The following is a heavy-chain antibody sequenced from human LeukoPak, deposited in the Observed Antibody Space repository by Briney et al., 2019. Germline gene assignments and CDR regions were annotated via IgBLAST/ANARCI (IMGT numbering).Heavy chain of an antibody. J-gene: IGHJ3*02. V-gene: IGHV4-4*07. CDR3: AREGGYSSSFHDHDAFDI. CDR1: GGSISSYY. CDR2: IYTSGST. Sequence: PSETLSLTCTVSGGSISSYYWSWIRQPAGKGLEWIGRIYTSGSTNYNPSLKSRVTMSVDTSKNQFSLKLSSVTAADTAVYYCAREGGYSSSFHDHDAFDIWGQGTMVTVSS. D-gene: IGHD6-6*01.